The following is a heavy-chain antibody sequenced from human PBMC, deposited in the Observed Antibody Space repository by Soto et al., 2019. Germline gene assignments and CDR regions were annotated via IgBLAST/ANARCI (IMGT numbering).Heavy chain of an antibody. CDR1: GYSFTSYW. V-gene: IGHV5-51*01. Sequence: GESLKISCKGSGYSFTSYWIGWVRQMPGKGLEWMGIIYPGDSDTRYSPSFQGQVTISADKSISTAYLQWSSLKASDTAMYYCARHLTGYSSGWYENWFDPWGQGTLVTVSS. CDR3: ARHLTGYSSGWYENWFDP. J-gene: IGHJ5*02. CDR2: IYPGDSDT. D-gene: IGHD6-19*01.